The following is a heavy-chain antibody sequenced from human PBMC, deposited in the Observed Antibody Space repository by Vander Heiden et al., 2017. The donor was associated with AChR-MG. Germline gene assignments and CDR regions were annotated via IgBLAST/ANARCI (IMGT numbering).Heavy chain of an antibody. J-gene: IGHJ4*02. CDR2: INPIGSST. CDR1: GYTFHSYH. Sequence: QVQLVQSGAEVKKPGASVQVACKASGYTFHSYHLHWLRPSPGQALEGMGIINPIGSSTRYAQKFQGRVTRTRDTSTSTVYMELSSLRSEDTAVYYCARASYYYDSSGYWSIDSWGQGTLFTFSS. CDR3: ARASYYYDSSGYWSIDS. V-gene: IGHV1-46*02. D-gene: IGHD3-22*01.